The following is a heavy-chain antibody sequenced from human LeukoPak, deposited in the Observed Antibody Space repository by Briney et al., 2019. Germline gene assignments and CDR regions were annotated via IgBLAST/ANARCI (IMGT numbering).Heavy chain of an antibody. Sequence: GGPLRLPCAASGFTFSSYAMIGVGQAPGRGRPWGSAISGSGGSTYYADSVKGRFTISRDNSKNTLYLQMNSLRAEDTAVYYCAIAGSWPYYFDYWGQGTLVTVSS. J-gene: IGHJ4*02. CDR3: AIAGSWPYYFDY. CDR1: GFTFSSYA. CDR2: ISGSGGST. V-gene: IGHV3-23*01. D-gene: IGHD3-10*01.